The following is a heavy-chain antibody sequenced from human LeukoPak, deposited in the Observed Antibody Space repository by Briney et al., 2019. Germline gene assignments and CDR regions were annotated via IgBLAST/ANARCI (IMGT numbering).Heavy chain of an antibody. Sequence: ASVKVSCKASGYTFTSYGISWVRQAPGQGLEWMGWISAYNGNTNYAQKLQGRVTMTTDTSTSTAYMELRSLRSDDTAVYYCAREGYDSSGYPYYYYYYYMDVWGKGTTVTVSS. CDR2: ISAYNGNT. D-gene: IGHD3-22*01. CDR3: AREGYDSSGYPYYYYYYYMDV. CDR1: GYTFTSYG. V-gene: IGHV1-18*01. J-gene: IGHJ6*03.